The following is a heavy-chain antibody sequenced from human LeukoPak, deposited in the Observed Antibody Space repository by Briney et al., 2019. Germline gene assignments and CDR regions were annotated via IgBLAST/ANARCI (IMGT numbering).Heavy chain of an antibody. CDR3: ARQPIYDAYFDC. V-gene: IGHV3-7*01. J-gene: IGHJ4*02. Sequence: GGSLRLSCVASGFPFNRYWMSWVRQAPGKGLEWVANIKHDGSEKNFVDSVKGRFTISRDTAENSLFPQMNTLRAEDTAVYFCARQPIYDAYFDCWGREPWSPSPQ. D-gene: IGHD3-16*01. CDR1: GFPFNRYW. CDR2: IKHDGSEK.